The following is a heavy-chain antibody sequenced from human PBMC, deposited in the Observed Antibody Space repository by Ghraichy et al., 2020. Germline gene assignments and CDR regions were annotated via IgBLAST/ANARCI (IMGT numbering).Heavy chain of an antibody. V-gene: IGHV4-34*01. Sequence: SETLSLTCAVYGGSFSGYYWSWIRQPPGKGLEWIGEINHSGSTNYNPSLKSRVTISVDTSKNQFSLKLSSVTAADTAVYYCARRRARVVVIPRAFDIWGQGTMVTVSS. CDR1: GGSFSGYY. CDR2: INHSGST. J-gene: IGHJ3*02. CDR3: ARRRARVVVIPRAFDI. D-gene: IGHD3-22*01.